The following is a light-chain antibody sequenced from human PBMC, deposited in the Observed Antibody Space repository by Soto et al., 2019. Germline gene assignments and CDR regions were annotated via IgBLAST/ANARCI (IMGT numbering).Light chain of an antibody. V-gene: IGKV3-15*01. CDR1: QSVTSN. Sequence: EIVLTQSPGTLSLAPGERATLSCGASQSVTSNYLAWYQQKPGQAPRLLIYGASTRATGIPARFSGSGSGIEFTLTISSMQSEDFAVYYCQQYNNWPLTFGQGTRLEIK. CDR2: GAS. CDR3: QQYNNWPLT. J-gene: IGKJ5*01.